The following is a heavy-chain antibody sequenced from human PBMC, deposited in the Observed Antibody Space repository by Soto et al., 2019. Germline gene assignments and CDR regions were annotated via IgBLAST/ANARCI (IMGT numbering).Heavy chain of an antibody. CDR1: GGSISSSNW. V-gene: IGHV4-4*02. J-gene: IGHJ6*02. D-gene: IGHD3-10*01. Sequence: SETLSLTCAVSGGSISSSNWWSWVRQPPGKGLEWIGEIYHSGSTNYNPSLKSRVTISVDKSKNQFSLKLSSVTAADTAVYYCARDSGYYGSGSSQGYYGMDVWGQGTTVTVSS. CDR3: ARDSGYYGSGSSQGYYGMDV. CDR2: IYHSGST.